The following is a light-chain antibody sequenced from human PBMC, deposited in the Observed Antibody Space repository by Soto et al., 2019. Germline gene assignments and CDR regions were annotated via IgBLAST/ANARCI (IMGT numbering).Light chain of an antibody. CDR2: AAS. CDR3: QLLNSDRT. J-gene: IGKJ2*01. V-gene: IGKV1-9*01. CDR1: QGISSY. Sequence: DIQLTQSPSFLSASVGDRVTITCRASQGISSYLAWYQQKPGKAPKLLIYAASTLQSGVPSRFSGSGSGTEFTLTISSLQPEYFATYYCQLLNSDRTVGEGTKLEFK.